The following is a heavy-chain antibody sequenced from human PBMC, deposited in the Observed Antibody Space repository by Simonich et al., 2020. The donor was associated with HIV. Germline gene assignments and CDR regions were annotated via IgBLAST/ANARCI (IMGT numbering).Heavy chain of an antibody. CDR2: IYYTGST. J-gene: IGHJ4*02. D-gene: IGHD3-9*01. V-gene: IGHV4-39*07. CDR1: GGSISSSSYY. Sequence: QLQLQESGPGLVKPSETLSLTCTVSGGSISSSSYYWGWIRQPPGKGLEWIGSIYYTGSTNNHPSLNSRVTISVDTSKNQFSRKLSSVTAADTAVYYCARGYDVLTGYLSLDYWGQGTLVTVSS. CDR3: ARGYDVLTGYLSLDY.